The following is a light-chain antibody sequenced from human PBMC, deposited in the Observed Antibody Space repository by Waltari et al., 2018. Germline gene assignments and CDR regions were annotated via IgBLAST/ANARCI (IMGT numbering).Light chain of an antibody. CDR3: SSYTSTSTLVV. V-gene: IGLV2-14*03. Sequence: QSALTQPASVSGSPGQSITISCSGTTNDIGIYAYVSWYHHHPGKAPKLIIYDVSHRPSGVSPRFSGSKSGNTASLTVSGLQAEDEADYYCSSYTSTSTLVVFGGGTKLTVL. J-gene: IGLJ2*01. CDR2: DVS. CDR1: TNDIGIYAY.